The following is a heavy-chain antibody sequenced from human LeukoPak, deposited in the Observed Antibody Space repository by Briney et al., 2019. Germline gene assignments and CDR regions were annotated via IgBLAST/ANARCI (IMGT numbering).Heavy chain of an antibody. V-gene: IGHV6-1*01. J-gene: IGHJ4*02. CDR1: GDSVSSNSVA. Sequence: SQTLSLTCAISGDSVSSNSVAWNWIRQSPSRGLEWLGRTYHRSKWKNDYAVSVKSRIIINPDTSKNQFSLQLKSVTPEDSAIYYCARNTGSPFDYWGQGTLVTVSS. D-gene: IGHD1-26*01. CDR2: TYHRSKWKN. CDR3: ARNTGSPFDY.